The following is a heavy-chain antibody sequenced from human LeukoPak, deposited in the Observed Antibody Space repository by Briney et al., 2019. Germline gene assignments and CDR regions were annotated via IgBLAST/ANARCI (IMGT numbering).Heavy chain of an antibody. J-gene: IGHJ3*02. CDR3: ARVLGWELPRGAFDI. D-gene: IGHD1-26*01. Sequence: SETLSLTCTVSGGSISSYYWSWIRQPPGEGLEWIGYIYYSGSTNYNPSLKSRVTISVDTSKNQFSLKLSSVTAADTAVYYCARVLGWELPRGAFDIWGQGTMVTVSS. CDR2: IYYSGST. V-gene: IGHV4-59*01. CDR1: GGSISSYY.